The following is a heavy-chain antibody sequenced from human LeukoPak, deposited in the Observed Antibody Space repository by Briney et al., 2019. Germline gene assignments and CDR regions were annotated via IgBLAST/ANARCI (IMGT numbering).Heavy chain of an antibody. V-gene: IGHV4-4*07. D-gene: IGHD2-2*01. J-gene: IGHJ4*02. CDR2: IYTSGST. Sequence: SETLSLTCTVSGGSISSYYWSWIRQPAGKGLEWIGRIYTSGSTNYNPSLKSRVTMSVDTSKNQFSLKLSSVTAADTAVYYCARESKPRGRVPAAVHYFDYWGQGTLVTVSS. CDR1: GGSISSYY. CDR3: ARESKPRGRVPAAVHYFDY.